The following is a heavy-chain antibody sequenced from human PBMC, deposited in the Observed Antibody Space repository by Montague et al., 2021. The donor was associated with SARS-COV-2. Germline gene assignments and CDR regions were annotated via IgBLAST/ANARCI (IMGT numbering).Heavy chain of an antibody. Sequence: SLRRSCAASGFIFSSYGMHWVRQAPGKGLEWVAHIWYDGSNENYVDSVKGRFTISRDNFKNTLYLQMNSLRAEDTAIYYCARGSVGGYYFDYWGQGTLVTVSS. CDR1: GFIFSSYG. CDR2: IWYDGSNE. D-gene: IGHD1-26*01. J-gene: IGHJ4*02. V-gene: IGHV3-33*01. CDR3: ARGSVGGYYFDY.